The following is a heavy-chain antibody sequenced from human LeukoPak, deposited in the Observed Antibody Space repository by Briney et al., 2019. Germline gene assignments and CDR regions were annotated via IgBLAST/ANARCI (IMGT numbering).Heavy chain of an antibody. CDR2: ITTSSSYI. D-gene: IGHD3-10*01. J-gene: IGHJ6*03. V-gene: IGHV3-21*04. CDR3: ASSKRDMVRGLISGRRYYYYYMDV. Sequence: GGSLRLSCAASGFSFSSYSMNWVRQAPGKGLEWVSSITTSSSYIYYADSVKGRFTISRDNAKNSLFLQMNSLRAEDTAIYYCASSKRDMVRGLISGRRYYYYYMDVWGKGTTVTVSS. CDR1: GFSFSSYS.